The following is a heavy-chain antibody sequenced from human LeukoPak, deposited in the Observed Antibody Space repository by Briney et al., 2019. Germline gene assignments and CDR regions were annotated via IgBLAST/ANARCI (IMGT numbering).Heavy chain of an antibody. D-gene: IGHD2-2*03. CDR1: GFTFDTYW. V-gene: IGHV3-74*03. CDR3: ARDSDWILFDY. Sequence: GGSLRLSCAASGFTFDTYWMHWVRQAPGKGLVWVARVNREGTTTAYADSVKGRFIISRDNSKNTLYLQMNNLRAEDTAVYYCARDSDWILFDYWGQGTPVTVSS. CDR2: VNREGTTT. J-gene: IGHJ4*02.